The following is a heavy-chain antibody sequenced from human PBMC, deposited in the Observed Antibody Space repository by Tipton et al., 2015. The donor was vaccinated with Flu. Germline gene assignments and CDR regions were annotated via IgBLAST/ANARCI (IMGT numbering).Heavy chain of an antibody. D-gene: IGHD4-11*01. CDR2: VSRTGST. Sequence: TLSLTCTVSGDSISSDFYWAWIRQFPGKGLEWIGTVSRTGSTIYNPSLKSRVAMSVDRSANQFSLRLTSVTAADTAVYFCARRDYSNYVSEPKSWFDPWGHGILVTVSS. J-gene: IGHJ5*02. CDR1: GDSISSDFY. CDR3: ARRDYSNYVSEPKSWFDP. V-gene: IGHV4-38-2*02.